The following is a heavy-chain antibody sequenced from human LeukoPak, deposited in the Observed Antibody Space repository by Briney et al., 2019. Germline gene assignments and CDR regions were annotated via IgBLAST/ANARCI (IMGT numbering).Heavy chain of an antibody. D-gene: IGHD1-26*01. CDR1: GGSFSTYY. Sequence: NSSETLSLTCTVTGGSFSTYYWSWIRQTPGKGLEGIGHFYYSGSTTYNPSLKSRVTISVDTSRDQFSLKLTSVSAADTAVYYCARGQGGNYYLNYFDYWGQGALVTVSS. J-gene: IGHJ4*02. CDR3: ARGQGGNYYLNYFDY. CDR2: FYYSGST. V-gene: IGHV4-59*01.